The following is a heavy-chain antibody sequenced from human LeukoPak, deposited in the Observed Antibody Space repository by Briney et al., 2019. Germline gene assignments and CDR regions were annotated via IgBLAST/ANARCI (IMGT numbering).Heavy chain of an antibody. V-gene: IGHV1-69*01. J-gene: IGHJ4*02. CDR2: IIPVFGAA. CDR3: ARSSVDQMLWNCFEY. D-gene: IGHD2-2*01. Sequence: SVKVSCKASGGTFSNYAISWVRQAPGQGLEWMGGIIPVFGAANYAQKFQGRVTITADESTSTAYMELSRLKSEDTGVYYCARSSVDQMLWNCFEYWGQGTLVTVSS. CDR1: GGTFSNYA.